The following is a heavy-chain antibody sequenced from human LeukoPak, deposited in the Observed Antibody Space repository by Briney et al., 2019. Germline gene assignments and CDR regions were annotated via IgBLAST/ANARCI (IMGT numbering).Heavy chain of an antibody. CDR1: GGSFSGYY. J-gene: IGHJ6*02. V-gene: IGHV4-34*09. Sequence: SETLSLTCAVYGGSFSGYYWNWIRQHPGKGLEWIGYIYYSGSTYYNPSLKSRVTISVDTSKNQFSLKLSSVTAADTAVYYCARHGGEYYYYGMDVWGQGTTVTVSS. CDR3: ARHGGEYYYYGMDV. CDR2: IYYSGST.